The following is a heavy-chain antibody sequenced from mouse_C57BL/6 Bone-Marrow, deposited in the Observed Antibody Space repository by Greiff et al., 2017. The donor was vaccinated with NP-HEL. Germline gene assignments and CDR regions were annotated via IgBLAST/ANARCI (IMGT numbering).Heavy chain of an antibody. CDR1: GFTFSSYG. CDR2: ISSGGSYT. Sequence: EVKLMESGGDLVKPGGSLKLSCAASGFTFSSYGMSWVRQTPDKRLEWVATISSGGSYTYYPDSVKGRFTISRDNAKNTLYLQMSSLKSEDTAMYYCARRGIYYYGSSHFDYWGQGTTLTVSS. CDR3: ARRGIYYYGSSHFDY. V-gene: IGHV5-6*02. D-gene: IGHD1-1*01. J-gene: IGHJ2*01.